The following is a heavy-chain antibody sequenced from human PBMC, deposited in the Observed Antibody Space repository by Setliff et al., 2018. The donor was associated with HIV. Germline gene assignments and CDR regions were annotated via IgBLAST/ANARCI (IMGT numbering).Heavy chain of an antibody. CDR2: MNPNSGNT. J-gene: IGHJ4*02. D-gene: IGHD6-6*01. V-gene: IGHV1-8*03. CDR3: TRGEEYSSSLFDY. Sequence: ASVKVSCKASGYTFTSYDINWVRQATGQGLEWMGWMNPNSGNTGYAQKFQGRVTITRNTSISTVYMELSSLRSEDTAVYYCTRGEEYSSSLFDYWGQGTQVTVSS. CDR1: GYTFTSYD.